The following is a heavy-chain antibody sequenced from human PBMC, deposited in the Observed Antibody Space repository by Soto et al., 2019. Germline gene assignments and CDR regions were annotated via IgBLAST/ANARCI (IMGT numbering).Heavy chain of an antibody. CDR3: ATWHEREHAYDV. CDR1: GFTISGKKY. CDR2: LYDLDGS. V-gene: IGHV3-53*01. Sequence: DVQLVESRGGLIQPGESLRLSCAAFGFTISGKKYVAWVRQAPGKGLEWVSALYDLDGSFYAASVKGRFTTSSDSSKTTVYLQMNDLRPDDTAVYYCATWHEREHAYDVWGQGTTVTVSS. D-gene: IGHD1-1*01. J-gene: IGHJ3*01.